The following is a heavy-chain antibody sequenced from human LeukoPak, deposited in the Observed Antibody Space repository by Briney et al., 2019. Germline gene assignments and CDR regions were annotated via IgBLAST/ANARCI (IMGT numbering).Heavy chain of an antibody. J-gene: IGHJ4*02. D-gene: IGHD3-9*01. Sequence: GASLRLSCAASGFTFSNCAMSWVRQAPGKGLEWVSAVSGRDTSTYYADSVKGRFTISRDNSKNTLYLQMNSLRAEDTAIYYCAKWGDYDVLTGYYDSDYWGQGTLVTVSS. V-gene: IGHV3-23*01. CDR3: AKWGDYDVLTGYYDSDY. CDR2: VSGRDTST. CDR1: GFTFSNCA.